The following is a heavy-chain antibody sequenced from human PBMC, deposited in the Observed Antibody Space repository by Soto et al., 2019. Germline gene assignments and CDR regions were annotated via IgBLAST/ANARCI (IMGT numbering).Heavy chain of an antibody. CDR3: ASASQGGYALH. J-gene: IGHJ4*01. Sequence: SVKVSCKASGGSFKNYAIDRVRQAPGQGLEWMGRIIPIFGTSDYARKFRDRVTITADESSTTVFMDLNSLTYDDTALYFCASASQGGYALHWGHGTLVTASS. CDR2: IIPIFGTS. D-gene: IGHD5-12*01. V-gene: IGHV1-69*13. CDR1: GGSFKNYA.